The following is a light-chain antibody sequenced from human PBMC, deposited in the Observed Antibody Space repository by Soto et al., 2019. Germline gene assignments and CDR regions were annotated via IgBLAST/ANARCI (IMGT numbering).Light chain of an antibody. V-gene: IGKV3-15*01. Sequence: EILITQSPATLSVSPGARPTLSGRASQSVSSNLAWYQQKPGQSPRLLIYVPSTRATGIPARFTGSGSGTEFNLTITSLQSEDFAVYYCQQYNNWPTFGQGKKVE. CDR2: VPS. CDR3: QQYNNWPT. J-gene: IGKJ1*01. CDR1: QSVSSN.